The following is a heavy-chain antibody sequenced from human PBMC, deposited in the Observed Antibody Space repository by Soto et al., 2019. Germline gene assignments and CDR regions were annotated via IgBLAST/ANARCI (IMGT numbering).Heavy chain of an antibody. CDR2: IYSGGST. Sequence: GGSLRLSCAASGFTVSSNYMSWVRQAPGKGLEWVSVIYSGGSTYYADSVKGRFTISRHNSKNTLYLQMNSLRAEDTAVYYCARDRGATTKHYYYYYMDVWGKGTTVTVSS. V-gene: IGHV3-53*04. CDR1: GFTVSSNY. CDR3: ARDRGATTKHYYYYYMDV. D-gene: IGHD5-12*01. J-gene: IGHJ6*03.